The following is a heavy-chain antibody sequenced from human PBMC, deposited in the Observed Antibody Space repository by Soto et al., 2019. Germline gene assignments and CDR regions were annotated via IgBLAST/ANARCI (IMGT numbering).Heavy chain of an antibody. CDR3: TRGANAFYI. CDR1: GFTFNTYW. Sequence: EAQLVESGGGLVQPGGSLRLSCAASGFTFNTYWMHWVRQDPGKGLVWVSRINNDGSGTNYADSVKGRFTISRDNANNTLYLQMNGLRAADTAVYYCTRGANAFYIWGQGKTVTVSS. J-gene: IGHJ3*02. CDR2: INNDGSGT. V-gene: IGHV3-74*01.